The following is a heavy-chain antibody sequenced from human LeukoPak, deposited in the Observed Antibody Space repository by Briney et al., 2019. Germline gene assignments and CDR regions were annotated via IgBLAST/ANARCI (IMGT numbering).Heavy chain of an antibody. CDR3: ARDFLVRGVITYWYFDL. J-gene: IGHJ2*01. CDR2: ISSSSSTI. V-gene: IGHV3-48*04. D-gene: IGHD3-10*01. Sequence: GGSLRLSCAASGFTFSSYSMIWVRQAPGKGLEWISYISSSSSTIYYADSEKGRFTISRDNAKNSLYLQMNSLRVEDTAVYYCARDFLVRGVITYWYFDLWGRGTLVTVSS. CDR1: GFTFSSYS.